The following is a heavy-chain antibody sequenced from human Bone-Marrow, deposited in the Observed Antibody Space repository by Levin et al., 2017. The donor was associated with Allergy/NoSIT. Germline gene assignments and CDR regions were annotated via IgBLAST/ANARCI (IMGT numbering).Heavy chain of an antibody. D-gene: IGHD3-3*01. CDR2: ISAYNGNT. CDR1: GYTFTSYG. J-gene: IGHJ4*02. CDR3: ARRWGDGVVIMGEDY. Sequence: ASVKVSCKASGYTFTSYGISWVRQAPGQGLEWMGWISAYNGNTNYAQKLQGRVTMTTDTSTSTAYMELRSLRSDDTAVYYCARRWGDGVVIMGEDYWGQGTLVTVSS. V-gene: IGHV1-18*01.